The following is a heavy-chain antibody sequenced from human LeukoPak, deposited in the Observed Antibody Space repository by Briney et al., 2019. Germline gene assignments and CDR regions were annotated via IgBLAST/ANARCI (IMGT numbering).Heavy chain of an antibody. Sequence: GGSLRLSCAASGLTFDDYAMHWVRQAPGKGLEWVSLISGDGISTYYADSVKGRFTISRDNSKNSLYLQMNSLRTEDTAFYYCAKHSPLYYAMDVWGQGTTVTVSS. CDR1: GLTFDDYA. J-gene: IGHJ6*02. CDR2: ISGDGIST. CDR3: AKHSPLYYAMDV. V-gene: IGHV3-43*02.